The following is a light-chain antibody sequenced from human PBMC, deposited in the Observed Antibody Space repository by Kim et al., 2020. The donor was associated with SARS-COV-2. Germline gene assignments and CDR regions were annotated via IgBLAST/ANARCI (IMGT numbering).Light chain of an antibody. CDR3: QQYNSFPWT. J-gene: IGKJ1*01. CDR2: KAS. CDR1: ESISTW. Sequence: ASTGDRITITCRASESISTWLAWYQQKPGKAPKLLIYKASSLQSGVPSRFSGSGSGTEFSLTVSSLQPDDFATYYCQQYNSFPWTFGQGTKVDIK. V-gene: IGKV1-5*03.